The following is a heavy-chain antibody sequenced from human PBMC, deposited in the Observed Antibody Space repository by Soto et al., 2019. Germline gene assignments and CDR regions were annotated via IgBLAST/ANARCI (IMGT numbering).Heavy chain of an antibody. Sequence: SETLSLTCTVSGGSISSSSYYWGWIRQPPGKGLEWIGSIYYSGSTYYNPSLKSRVTISVDTSKNQFSLKLSSVTAADTAVYYCVVVVVVAANNWFDPWGQGTLVTVSS. CDR1: GGSISSSSYY. J-gene: IGHJ5*02. CDR2: IYYSGST. V-gene: IGHV4-39*01. D-gene: IGHD2-15*01. CDR3: VVVVVVAANNWFDP.